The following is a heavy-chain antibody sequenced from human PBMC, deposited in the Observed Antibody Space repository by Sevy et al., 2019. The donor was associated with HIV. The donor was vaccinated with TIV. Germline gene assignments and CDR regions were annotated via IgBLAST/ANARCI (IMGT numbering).Heavy chain of an antibody. CDR3: VRVVWDVLVVPAATPSPWLDS. D-gene: IGHD3-16*02. J-gene: IGHJ5*01. Sequence: GGSLRLSCAASGFNFDTFWMGWVRQAPGRGLEWVASIDPRGEERDHLDSLKGRFTISRDNAKNSLYLETHSLKGEDTALYYCVRVVWDVLVVPAATPSPWLDSWGQGTLVTVSS. V-gene: IGHV3-7*01. CDR1: GFNFDTFW. CDR2: IDPRGEER.